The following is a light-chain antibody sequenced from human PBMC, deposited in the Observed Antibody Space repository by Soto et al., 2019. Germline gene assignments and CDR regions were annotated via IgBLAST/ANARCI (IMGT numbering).Light chain of an antibody. J-gene: IGLJ1*01. CDR1: SSDVGGYNY. CDR3: SSYTRSSTYV. Sequence: QSVLTQPASVSGSPGQSITISCTGTSSDVGGYNYVSWYQQHPGKAPKLMIYEVSNRPSGVSNRFSGSKSGNTASLTISGLQAEDEADYYCSSYTRSSTYVFGTGNKLHVL. CDR2: EVS. V-gene: IGLV2-14*01.